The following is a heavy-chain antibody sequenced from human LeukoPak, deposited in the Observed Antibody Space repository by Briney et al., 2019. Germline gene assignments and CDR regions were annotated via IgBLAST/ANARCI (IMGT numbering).Heavy chain of an antibody. CDR1: GGSFSGYY. J-gene: IGHJ4*02. CDR3: ARGSSGYGSFDH. Sequence: PSETLSLTCAVYGGSFSGYYWSWIRQPPGKGLEWIGEINHSGSTNYNPSLKSRVTISVDTSKNHFSLKLSSVTAADTAVYYCARGSSGYGSFDHWGQGTLVTVSS. D-gene: IGHD4-17*01. CDR2: INHSGST. V-gene: IGHV4-34*01.